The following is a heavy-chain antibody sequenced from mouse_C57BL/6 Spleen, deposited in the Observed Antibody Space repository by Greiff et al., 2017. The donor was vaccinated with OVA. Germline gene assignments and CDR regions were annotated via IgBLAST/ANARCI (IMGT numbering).Heavy chain of an antibody. CDR2: IYPGSGST. CDR3: ARLGITGTGFDY. CDR1: GYTFTSYW. J-gene: IGHJ2*01. D-gene: IGHD4-1*01. V-gene: IGHV1-55*01. Sequence: QVQLQQPGAELVKPGASVKMSCKASGYTFTSYWINWVKQRPGQGLEWIGDIYPGSGSTNYNEKFKSKATLTVDTSSSTAYMQLISLTSEDSAVYYCARLGITGTGFDYWGQGTTLTVSS.